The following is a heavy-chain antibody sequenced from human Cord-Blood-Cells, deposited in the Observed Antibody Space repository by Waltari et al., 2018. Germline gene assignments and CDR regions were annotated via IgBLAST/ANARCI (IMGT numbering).Heavy chain of an antibody. D-gene: IGHD6-13*01. CDR1: GFTFSSYW. CDR3: ARDYSQLGDAFDI. V-gene: IGHV3-7*01. Sequence: EVQLVESGGGLVQPGGSLRLSCAASGFTFSSYWMSWVRQAPGKGREWVANIKQDGSGKYYVDSVKGRFTISRDNAKNSLYLQMNSLGAEDTAVYYCARDYSQLGDAFDIWGQGTMVTVSS. J-gene: IGHJ3*02. CDR2: IKQDGSGK.